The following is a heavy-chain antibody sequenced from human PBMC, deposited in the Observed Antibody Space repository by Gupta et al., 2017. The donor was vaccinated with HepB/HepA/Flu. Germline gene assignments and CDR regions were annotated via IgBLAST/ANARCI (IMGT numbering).Heavy chain of an antibody. J-gene: IGHJ6*03. V-gene: IGHV4-34*01. CDR3: TTGGQGGGADVYYFLDYYYMDD. CDR1: GGPFSGYD. Sequence: QVQLQQWGAGLWKPSETLSLTCSVAGGPFSGYDWIWIRQSPVEGLEWMGAVNHYGDTRYHRALTPRRLISADTCRRPVSPGLISVTTADTKASFTTTGGQGGGADVYYFLDYYYMDD. CDR2: VNHYGDT. D-gene: IGHD3-3*01.